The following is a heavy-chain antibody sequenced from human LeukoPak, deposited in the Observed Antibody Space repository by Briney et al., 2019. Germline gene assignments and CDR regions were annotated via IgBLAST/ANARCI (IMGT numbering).Heavy chain of an antibody. CDR2: IYPGDSDT. CDR1: GYRFTSHW. D-gene: IGHD3-16*01. J-gene: IGHJ2*01. CDR3: ATLDPGDGHWYFDL. Sequence: GESLKISCKDSGYRFTSHWIGWVRQMPGKGLEWMGIIYPGDSDTRYSPSFQGQVTISADKSISTAYLQWSSLKASDPAMYYCATLDPGDGHWYFDLWGRGTLVTVSS. V-gene: IGHV5-51*01.